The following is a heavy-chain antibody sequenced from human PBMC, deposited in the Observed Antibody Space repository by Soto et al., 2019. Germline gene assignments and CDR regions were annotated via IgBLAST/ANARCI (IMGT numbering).Heavy chain of an antibody. CDR1: GFTFSDFY. Sequence: GSLRLSCAASGFTFSDFYMSWIRQAPGKGLEWVSYISSRGTTMYYADSVKGRFTISRDNAKKSLFLQMNSLRAEDTAVYYCVRVGSGHPLYYYYGVDVWGQGTTVTVSS. V-gene: IGHV3-11*01. D-gene: IGHD3-3*01. CDR2: ISSRGTTM. CDR3: VRVGSGHPLYYYYGVDV. J-gene: IGHJ6*02.